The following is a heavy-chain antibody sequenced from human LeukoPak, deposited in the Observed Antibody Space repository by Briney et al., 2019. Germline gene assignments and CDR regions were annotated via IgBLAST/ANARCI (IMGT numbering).Heavy chain of an antibody. Sequence: GGSLRLSCAASGFIFSSYSMSWVRQAPGKGLEWVSYINGPSDTIYYADSVKGRFSISRDNAKYSVYPQMSSLRAEDTAVYYCTTYGRDGYRGYFWGQGALVTVSS. CDR3: TTYGRDGYRGYF. CDR1: GFIFSSYS. V-gene: IGHV3-48*04. D-gene: IGHD5-24*01. CDR2: INGPSDTI. J-gene: IGHJ4*02.